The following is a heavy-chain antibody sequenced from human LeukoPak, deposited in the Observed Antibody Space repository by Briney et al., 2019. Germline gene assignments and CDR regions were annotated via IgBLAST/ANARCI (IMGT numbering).Heavy chain of an antibody. CDR2: VHSSGDI. CDR1: GVSITSGSYY. D-gene: IGHD3-10*01. Sequence: SETLSLTCSVSGVSITSGSYYWGWIRQSAGKGLEWIGRVHSSGDIYHNAAFRSRAAVSGDASKNQFSLQLASVTAADPAVCSCARGASPKDAVFFDYWGQGALISVST. V-gene: IGHV4-61*02. J-gene: IGHJ4*02. CDR3: ARGASPKDAVFFDY.